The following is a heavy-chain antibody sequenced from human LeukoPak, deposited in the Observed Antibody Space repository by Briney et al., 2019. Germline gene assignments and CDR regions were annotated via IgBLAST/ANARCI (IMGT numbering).Heavy chain of an antibody. V-gene: IGHV4-30-4*01. CDR1: GGSIYGGGYY. J-gene: IGHJ4*02. Sequence: PSETLSLTCTVSGGSIYGGGYYWSWIRQPPGKGLEWIGYIYYSGSTYYNPSLKSRVTISVDTSKNQFSLKLSSVTAADTAVYHCATWGSWVYFDYWGQGTLVTVSS. CDR3: ATWGSWVYFDY. CDR2: IYYSGST. D-gene: IGHD7-27*01.